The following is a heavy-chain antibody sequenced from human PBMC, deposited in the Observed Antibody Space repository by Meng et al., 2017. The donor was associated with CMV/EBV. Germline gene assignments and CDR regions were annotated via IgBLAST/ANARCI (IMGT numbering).Heavy chain of an antibody. CDR1: GCTFDDYG. CDR3: ARVLSGAIDY. CDR2: INGNGGST. J-gene: IGHJ4*02. Sequence: LSCAASGCTFDDYGMTWVRQAPGKGLEWVSGINGNGGSTDYADSVKGRFTISRDNAKNSLYLQMNSLRAEDTALYYCARVLSGAIDYWGQGTLVTVSS. D-gene: IGHD7-27*01. V-gene: IGHV3-20*04.